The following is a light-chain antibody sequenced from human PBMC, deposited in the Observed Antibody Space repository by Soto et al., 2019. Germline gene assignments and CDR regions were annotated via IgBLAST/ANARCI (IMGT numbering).Light chain of an antibody. CDR2: AAS. J-gene: IGKJ1*01. Sequence: DIVLTQSPGTLSLSPGERATLSCGSSQSINSRSLAWYQQKPGQAPRLLIYAASSRATGIPDRFSGSGSGTYLTISISRLEPEDFAIYFCQQYYNWPRTFGQGTKVDIK. V-gene: IGKV3-20*01. CDR3: QQYYNWPRT. CDR1: QSINSRS.